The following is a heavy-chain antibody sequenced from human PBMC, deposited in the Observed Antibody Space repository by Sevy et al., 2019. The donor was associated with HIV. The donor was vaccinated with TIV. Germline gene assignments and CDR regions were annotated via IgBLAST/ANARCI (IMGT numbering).Heavy chain of an antibody. CDR1: GFTFSYAW. V-gene: IGHV3-15*01. CDR2: IKAKADGGTI. J-gene: IGHJ6*02. Sequence: GGSLRLSCAASGFTFSYAWMSWVRQAPGKGLEWIGRIKAKADGGTIEYAAPVKGRFTISRDDSKNTLYLQMNSLKTADTAVYYCNTDPIILLLVTNGLDVWGQGTTVTVSS. D-gene: IGHD2-8*02. CDR3: NTDPIILLLVTNGLDV.